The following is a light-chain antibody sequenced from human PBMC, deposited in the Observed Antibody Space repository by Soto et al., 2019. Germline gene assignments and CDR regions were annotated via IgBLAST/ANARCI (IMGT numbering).Light chain of an antibody. Sequence: EIVLTQSPATLSLSPGERATLSCRASQSVSTNLAWYQQKPGQSPRVLIYDASDRATGIPDRFSGSGSGTDFTLTISSLEPEDFAVYYCQQRGDWPLYTFGQGTKLELK. V-gene: IGKV3-11*01. CDR3: QQRGDWPLYT. CDR2: DAS. CDR1: QSVSTN. J-gene: IGKJ2*01.